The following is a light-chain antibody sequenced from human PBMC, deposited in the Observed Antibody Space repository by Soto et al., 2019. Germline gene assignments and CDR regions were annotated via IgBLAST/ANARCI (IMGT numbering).Light chain of an antibody. V-gene: IGKV3-15*01. J-gene: IGKJ1*01. CDR2: GAS. Sequence: EIVMTQSPATLSVSPGERFTLSCMASQGISNYLAWYQLKPGQAPRLLIHGASTRATGIPARFSGSGSGTEFTLTISSLQSEDFAVYYCQQYYNWRPRFGQGTKVDIK. CDR3: QQYYNWRPR. CDR1: QGISNY.